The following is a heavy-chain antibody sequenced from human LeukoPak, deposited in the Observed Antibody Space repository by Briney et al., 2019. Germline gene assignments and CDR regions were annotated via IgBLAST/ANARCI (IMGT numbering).Heavy chain of an antibody. CDR3: ARRRFPSYGFM. Sequence: SETLSLTCAVYGGSFSGYYWSWIRQPPGKGLEWIGEINHSGSTNYNPSLKSRVTISVDTSKNQFSLKLSSVTAADTAVYYCARRRFPSYGFMWGQGTLVTVSS. CDR1: GGSFSGYY. CDR2: INHSGST. D-gene: IGHD5-18*01. J-gene: IGHJ4*02. V-gene: IGHV4-34*01.